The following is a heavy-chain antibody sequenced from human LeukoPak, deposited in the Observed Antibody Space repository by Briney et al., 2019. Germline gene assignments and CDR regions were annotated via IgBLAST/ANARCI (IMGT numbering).Heavy chain of an antibody. CDR2: IKEDGGRE. CDR3: ARGSPGYGAYVS. V-gene: IGHV3-7*01. J-gene: IGHJ1*01. Sequence: PGGSLRLSCAASGFTFSTYWMTWVRQAPGKGLEWVANIKEDGGREYYVDSVKGRFTISRDNAKNSLYLQMDSLTAEDTAVYYCARGSPGYGAYVSWGQGTLVSVSS. CDR1: GFTFSTYW. D-gene: IGHD5-12*01.